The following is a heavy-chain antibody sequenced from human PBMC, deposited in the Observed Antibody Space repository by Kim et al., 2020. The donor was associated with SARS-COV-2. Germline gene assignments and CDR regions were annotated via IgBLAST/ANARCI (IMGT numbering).Heavy chain of an antibody. CDR3: AKDVEMATITDVY. D-gene: IGHD5-12*01. Sequence: ADSVKGRLTISRDNSKNTLYLQMNSLRAEDTAVYYCAKDVEMATITDVYWGQGTLVTVSS. V-gene: IGHV3-23*01. J-gene: IGHJ4*02.